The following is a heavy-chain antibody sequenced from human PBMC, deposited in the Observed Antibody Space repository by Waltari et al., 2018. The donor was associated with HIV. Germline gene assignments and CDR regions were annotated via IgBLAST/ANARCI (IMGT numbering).Heavy chain of an antibody. J-gene: IGHJ4*02. V-gene: IGHV3-15*05. CDR1: GFTFSNAW. D-gene: IGHD3-22*01. Sequence: EVQLVESGGDLVKPGGCLRLSCAASGFTFSNAWMSWVRQAPGKGAGWVGRIKSKADGGTTDDAATVKGRFTISRDDSKNTLYLQMNSRRFEDTAVYYCTTDDLYYGNSGYFDYWGQGTLVTVSS. CDR2: IKSKADGGTT. CDR3: TTDDLYYGNSGYFDY.